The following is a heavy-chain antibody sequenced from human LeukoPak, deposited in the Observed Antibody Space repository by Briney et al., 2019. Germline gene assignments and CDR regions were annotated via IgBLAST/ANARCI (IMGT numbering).Heavy chain of an antibody. CDR1: GFTFSSYS. V-gene: IGHV3-21*01. CDR2: ITSSSTYI. Sequence: PGGSLRLSCAASGFTFSSYSMNWVRQAPGKGPEWVSSITSSSTYIYYADSMKGRFTISRDNAKNSLYLQMDSLRAEDTAVYYCARGSSGSYYTLFDYWGQGTQVTVSS. J-gene: IGHJ4*02. CDR3: ARGSSGSYYTLFDY. D-gene: IGHD1-26*01.